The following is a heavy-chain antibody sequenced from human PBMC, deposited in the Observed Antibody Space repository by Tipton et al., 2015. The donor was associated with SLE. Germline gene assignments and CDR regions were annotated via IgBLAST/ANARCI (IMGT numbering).Heavy chain of an antibody. CDR3: ASEGHRSFYDSIHAF. J-gene: IGHJ3*01. Sequence: TLSLTCTVSGGSIGSGNYYWSWIRQPAGKGLEWIGRVYTSGFADYSASLNSRVTISIDTSSNQFFLRLHSVTAADTAVYYCASEGHRSFYDSIHAFWGPGTMVIVSS. CDR1: GGSIGSGNYY. V-gene: IGHV4-61*02. CDR2: VYTSGFA. D-gene: IGHD3-22*01.